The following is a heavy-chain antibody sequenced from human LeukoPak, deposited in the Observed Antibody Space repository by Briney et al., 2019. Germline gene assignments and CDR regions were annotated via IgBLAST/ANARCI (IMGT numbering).Heavy chain of an antibody. V-gene: IGHV1-24*01. Sequence: GASVKVSCKVSGYTLTELSMHWVRQAPGKGLEWMRGFDPEDGETIYAQKFQGRVTMTEDTSTDTAYMELSSLRAEDTAVYYCARDRHKYNYDGSGYPPYWGQGTLVTVSS. CDR1: GYTLTELS. D-gene: IGHD3-22*01. J-gene: IGHJ4*02. CDR2: FDPEDGET. CDR3: ARDRHKYNYDGSGYPPY.